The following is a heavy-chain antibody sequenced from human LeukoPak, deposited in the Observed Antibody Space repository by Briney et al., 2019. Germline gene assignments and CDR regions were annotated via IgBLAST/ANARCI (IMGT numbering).Heavy chain of an antibody. V-gene: IGHV4-59*01. CDR1: GGSISSYY. Sequence: PSETLSLTCTVSGGSISSYYWSWIRRPPGKGLEWIGYIYYSGSTNYNPSLKSRVTISVDTSKNQFSLKLSSVTAADTAVYYCARDGASGGMDVWGQGTTVTVSS. D-gene: IGHD3-10*01. CDR2: IYYSGST. J-gene: IGHJ6*02. CDR3: ARDGASGGMDV.